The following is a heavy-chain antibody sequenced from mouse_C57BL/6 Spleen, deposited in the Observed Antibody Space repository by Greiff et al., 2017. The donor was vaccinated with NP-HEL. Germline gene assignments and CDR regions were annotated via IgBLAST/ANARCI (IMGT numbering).Heavy chain of an antibody. Sequence: VQLQQPGAELVKPGASVKLSCKASGYTFTSYWMHWVKQRPGQGLEWIGMIHPNSGSTNYNEKFKSKATLTVDKSSSTAYMQLSSLTSEDSAVYYCARRTVLYYYAMDYWGQGTSVTVSS. CDR2: IHPNSGST. CDR3: ARRTVLYYYAMDY. V-gene: IGHV1-64*01. D-gene: IGHD1-1*01. CDR1: GYTFTSYW. J-gene: IGHJ4*01.